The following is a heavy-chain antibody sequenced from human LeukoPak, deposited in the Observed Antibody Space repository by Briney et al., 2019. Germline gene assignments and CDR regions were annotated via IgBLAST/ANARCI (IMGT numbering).Heavy chain of an antibody. CDR2: ISSSSSYI. Sequence: GALRLSCAASGFTFSSYSMNWVRQAPGKGLEWVLSISSSSSYIYYADSVKGRFTISRDNAKNSLYLQMNSLRAEDTAVYYCAVDYVWGSYLDWGQGTLVTVSS. D-gene: IGHD3-16*02. J-gene: IGHJ4*02. V-gene: IGHV3-21*01. CDR1: GFTFSSYS. CDR3: AVDYVWGSYLD.